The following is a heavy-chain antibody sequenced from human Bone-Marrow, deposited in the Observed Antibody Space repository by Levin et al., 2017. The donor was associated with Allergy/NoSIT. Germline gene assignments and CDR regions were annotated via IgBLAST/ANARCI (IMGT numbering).Heavy chain of an antibody. D-gene: IGHD3-10*01. V-gene: IGHV3-15*01. CDR3: TTVYGETLYYYYGMDV. CDR2: IKSKTDGGTT. J-gene: IGHJ6*02. Sequence: GGFLRLSCAASGFTFSTAWMNWVRQAPGKGLEWVGRIKSKTDGGTTDYAAPVKGRFAISRDDSKNTLYLQMNSLKTEDTAVYYCTTVYGETLYYYYGMDVWGQGTTVTVSS. CDR1: GFTFSTAW.